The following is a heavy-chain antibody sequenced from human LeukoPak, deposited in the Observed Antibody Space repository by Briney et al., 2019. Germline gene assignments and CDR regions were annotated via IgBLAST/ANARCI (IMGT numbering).Heavy chain of an antibody. CDR1: GGSISSYY. J-gene: IGHJ4*02. Sequence: SETLSLTCTVSGGSISSYYWSWLRQPPGKGLEWIGYIYYSGSTNYNPSLKSRVTISVDTSKNQFSLKLSSVTAADTAVYYCARSVVSMVRGGRSYYFDYWGQGTLVTVSS. CDR2: IYYSGST. D-gene: IGHD3-10*01. V-gene: IGHV4-59*01. CDR3: ARSVVSMVRGGRSYYFDY.